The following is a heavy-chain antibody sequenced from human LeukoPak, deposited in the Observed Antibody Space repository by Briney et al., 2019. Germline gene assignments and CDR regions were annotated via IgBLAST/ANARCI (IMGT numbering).Heavy chain of an antibody. CDR3: TRELGGFDH. CDR1: GDSVSSNSAA. Sequence: SQTLSLTCAISGDSVSSNSAAWNWIRQSPSRGLEWLGRTYYRSQWYNEYEPSVRSRIIITTDTSANHVSLQLNSATPEDTAAYYCTRELGGFDHWGQGTPVTVSS. J-gene: IGHJ4*02. D-gene: IGHD3-16*01. V-gene: IGHV6-1*01. CDR2: TYYRSQWYN.